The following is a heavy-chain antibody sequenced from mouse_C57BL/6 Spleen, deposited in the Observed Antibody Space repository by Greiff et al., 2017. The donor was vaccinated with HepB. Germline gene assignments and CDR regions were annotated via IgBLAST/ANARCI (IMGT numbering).Heavy chain of an antibody. J-gene: IGHJ4*01. CDR3: ARNCYDPFYYAMDY. D-gene: IGHD2-3*01. Sequence: VMLVESGPGLVAPSQSLSITCTVSGFSLTSYAISWVRQPPGKGLEWLGVIWTGGGTNYNSALKSRLSISKDNSKSQVFLKMNSLQTDDTARYYCARNCYDPFYYAMDYWGQGTSVTVSS. CDR2: IWTGGGT. V-gene: IGHV2-9-1*01. CDR1: GFSLTSYA.